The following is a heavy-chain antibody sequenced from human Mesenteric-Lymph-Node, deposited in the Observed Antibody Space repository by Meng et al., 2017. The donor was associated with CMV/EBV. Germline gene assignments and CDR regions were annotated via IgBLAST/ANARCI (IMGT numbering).Heavy chain of an antibody. D-gene: IGHD2-2*01. CDR3: ARDGQLGYGMDV. CDR1: GYTFTDYY. V-gene: IGHV1-2*02. Sequence: ASVKVSCKASGYTFTDYYIHWVRQAPGQGLEWMGWINPNSGGTTYAQKFQGRVTMTRDTSISTAYMELSRLRSDDTAVYYCARDGQLGYGMDVWGQGTTVTVSS. CDR2: INPNSGGT. J-gene: IGHJ6*02.